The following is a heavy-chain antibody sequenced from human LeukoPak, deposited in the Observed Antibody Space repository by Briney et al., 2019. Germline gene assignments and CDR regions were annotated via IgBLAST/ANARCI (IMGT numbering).Heavy chain of an antibody. CDR3: VRDKGTSYLSSFDY. V-gene: IGHV3-53*05. CDR2: IYSGGST. Sequence: GGSLRLSCAASGFTVSSNYMSWVRQAPGKGLEWVSAIYSGGSTYYADSVKGRFTISRDNSKNTLYLQMNSLRAADTAVYYCVRDKGTSYLSSFDYWGQGTLVTVSS. J-gene: IGHJ4*02. D-gene: IGHD6-6*01. CDR1: GFTVSSNY.